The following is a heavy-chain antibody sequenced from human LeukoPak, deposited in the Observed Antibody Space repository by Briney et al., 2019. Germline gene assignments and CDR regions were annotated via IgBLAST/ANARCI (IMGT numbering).Heavy chain of an antibody. CDR3: ARRPNSSSWYYFDY. CDR2: INHSGST. J-gene: IGHJ4*02. V-gene: IGHV4-34*01. D-gene: IGHD6-13*01. CDR1: GGSFSGYY. Sequence: SETLSLTCAVYGGSFSGYYWSWIRQPPGKVLEWIGEINHSGSTNYNPSLKSRVTISVDTSKNQFSLKLSSVTAADTAVYYCARRPNSSSWYYFDYWGQGTLVTVSS.